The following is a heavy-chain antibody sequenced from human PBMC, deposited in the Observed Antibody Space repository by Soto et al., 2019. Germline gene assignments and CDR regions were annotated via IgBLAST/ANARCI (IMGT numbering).Heavy chain of an antibody. CDR1: GGSFRNFG. V-gene: IGHV1-69*13. D-gene: IGHD5-12*01. J-gene: IGHJ4*02. CDR2: IVPVFGRP. CDR3: ARKGSGYNF. Sequence: SVQVSFKASGGSFRNFGSSWVRQAAGQGLEWVGGIVPVFGRPNYAHRFRGRLTITADESTSTGYMELISLRSDDTAVYYCARKGSGYNFWGQGTQVTVSS.